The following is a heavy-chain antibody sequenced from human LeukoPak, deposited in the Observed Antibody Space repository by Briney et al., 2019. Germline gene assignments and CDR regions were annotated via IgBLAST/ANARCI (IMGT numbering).Heavy chain of an antibody. D-gene: IGHD3-16*01. CDR1: GGSITRNTYY. CDR2: INHSGST. V-gene: IGHV4-34*01. J-gene: IGHJ5*02. Sequence: SETLSLTCTVSGGSITRNTYYWGWIRQPPGKGLEWIGEINHSGSTNYNPSLKSRVTISVDTSKNQFSLKLSSVTAADTAVYYCARGWGGGWFDPWGQGTLVTVSS. CDR3: ARGWGGGWFDP.